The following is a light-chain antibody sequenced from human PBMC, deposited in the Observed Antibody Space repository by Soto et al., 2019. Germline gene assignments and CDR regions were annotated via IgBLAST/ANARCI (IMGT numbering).Light chain of an antibody. J-gene: IGKJ1*01. V-gene: IGKV3-15*01. CDR3: QQYNDWPPLT. Sequence: DIVLTQSPATLSVSPGERATLSCRASQSVSNNLAWYQQKPGQAPRLLIYGASTRATGIPARFSGSGSGTEFTLTISSLQSEDFAVYYCQQYNDWPPLTLGQGTKVDIK. CDR1: QSVSNN. CDR2: GAS.